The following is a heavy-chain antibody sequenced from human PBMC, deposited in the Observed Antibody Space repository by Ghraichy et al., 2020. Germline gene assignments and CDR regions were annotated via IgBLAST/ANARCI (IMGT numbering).Heavy chain of an antibody. D-gene: IGHD6-13*01. CDR2: INPNSGGT. J-gene: IGHJ6*02. Sequence: ASVKVSCKASGYTFTGYYMHWVRQAPGQGLEWMGWINPNSGGTNYAQKFQGWVTMTRDTSISTAYMELSRLRSDDTAVYYCAREAYSSSWYASVHYYYGMDVWGQGTTVTVSS. CDR3: AREAYSSSWYASVHYYYGMDV. V-gene: IGHV1-2*04. CDR1: GYTFTGYY.